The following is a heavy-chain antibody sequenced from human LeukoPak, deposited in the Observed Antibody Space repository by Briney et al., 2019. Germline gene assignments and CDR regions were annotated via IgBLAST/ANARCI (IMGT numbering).Heavy chain of an antibody. CDR3: ARAHSGPYSGSYHFDY. CDR1: GGSISSGSYY. Sequence: SETLSLTCTVSGGSISSGSYYWSWIRQPAGKGLEWIGRIYTSGSTNYNPSLKSRVTISVDTSKNQFSLKLSSVTAADTAVYYCARAHSGPYSGSYHFDYWGQGTLVTVSS. D-gene: IGHD1-26*01. CDR2: IYTSGST. V-gene: IGHV4-61*02. J-gene: IGHJ4*02.